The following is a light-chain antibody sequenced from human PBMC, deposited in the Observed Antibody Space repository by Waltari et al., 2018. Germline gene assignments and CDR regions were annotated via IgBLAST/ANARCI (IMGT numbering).Light chain of an antibody. V-gene: IGKV3-20*01. J-gene: IGKJ1*01. Sequence: EIVLTQSPGTLSLSPGARATVACRASQSISKYLPWYRLKPGQAPRLLIYDASKRATGIPDRFSASGSGTDFSLTISRLEPEDFAVYYCQHYVRLPVTFGQGTKVEIK. CDR3: QHYVRLPVT. CDR2: DAS. CDR1: QSISKY.